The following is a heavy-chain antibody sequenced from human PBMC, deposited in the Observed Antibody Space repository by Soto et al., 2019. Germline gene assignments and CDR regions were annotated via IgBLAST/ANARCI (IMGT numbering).Heavy chain of an antibody. CDR2: ISSSSSYI. D-gene: IGHD3-3*01. CDR1: GFTFSSYS. V-gene: IGHV3-21*01. Sequence: PGGSLRLSCAASGFTFSSYSMNWVRQAPGKGLEWVSSISSSSSYIYYADSVKGRFTISRDNAKNSLYLQMNSLRAEDTAVYYCAREAMYYDFWSGIGFDPWGQGTLVTVSS. CDR3: AREAMYYDFWSGIGFDP. J-gene: IGHJ5*02.